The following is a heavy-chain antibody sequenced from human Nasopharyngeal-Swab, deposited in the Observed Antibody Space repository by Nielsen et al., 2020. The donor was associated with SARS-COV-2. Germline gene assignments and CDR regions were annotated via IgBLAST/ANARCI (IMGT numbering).Heavy chain of an antibody. Sequence: WVRQAPGQGLGWMGLINPSGGGTSYAQKFQGRVTMTRDTSTSTVYMELSSLTSEDTAVYYCARDLKVAAGSQFDYWGQGTPVTVSS. CDR2: INPSGGGT. V-gene: IGHV1-46*01. CDR3: ARDLKVAAGSQFDY. D-gene: IGHD6-13*01. J-gene: IGHJ4*02.